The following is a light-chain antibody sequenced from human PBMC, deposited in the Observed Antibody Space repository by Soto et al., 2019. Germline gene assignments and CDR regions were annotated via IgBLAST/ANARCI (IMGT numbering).Light chain of an antibody. Sequence: EIVMTQSPATLSASPGERATLSCRASQSVSSDLAWFQQRPGQAPRLLIFGAFTRATGIPARFSGSGSGTEFTLIISSLPSEDFAVYYCQQYNKWWTFGQGTKVEVK. V-gene: IGKV3-15*01. CDR2: GAF. CDR3: QQYNKWWT. CDR1: QSVSSD. J-gene: IGKJ1*01.